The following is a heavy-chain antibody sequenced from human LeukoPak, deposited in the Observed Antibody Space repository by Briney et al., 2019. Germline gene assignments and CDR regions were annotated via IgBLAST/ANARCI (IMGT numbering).Heavy chain of an antibody. CDR1: GYSISSGYY. CDR2: IYYSGST. D-gene: IGHD3-9*01. Sequence: SETLSLTCTVSGYSISSGYYWGWIRQPPGKGLEWIGYIYYSGSTNYNPSLKSRVTISVDTSKNQFSLKLSSVTAADTAVYYCARAKRYYDILTGYYNYYYMDVWGKGTTVTVSS. CDR3: ARAKRYYDILTGYYNYYYMDV. V-gene: IGHV4-61*01. J-gene: IGHJ6*03.